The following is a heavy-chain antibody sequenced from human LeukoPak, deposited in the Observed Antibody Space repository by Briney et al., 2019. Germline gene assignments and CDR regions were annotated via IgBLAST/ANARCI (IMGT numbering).Heavy chain of an antibody. CDR3: ARHVGSSSSYRDY. J-gene: IGHJ4*02. Sequence: GESLKISCKGSGYSFTSYWIGWVRQMPGKGLEWLGIIYPGDSDTRYSPSFQGQVTISADKSISTAYLQWSSLKAPDTAMYYCARHVGSSSSYRDYWGQGTLVTVSS. D-gene: IGHD6-6*01. CDR1: GYSFTSYW. V-gene: IGHV5-51*01. CDR2: IYPGDSDT.